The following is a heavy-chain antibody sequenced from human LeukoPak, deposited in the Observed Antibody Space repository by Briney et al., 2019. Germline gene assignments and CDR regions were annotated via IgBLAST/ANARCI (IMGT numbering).Heavy chain of an antibody. CDR2: INSNGGGT. J-gene: IGHJ1*01. D-gene: IGHD2-15*01. Sequence: TGGSLRLSCAASGFTFSSYAMSWVRQAPGKGLEWVSGINSNGGGTYYADSVRGRFTISRDNSKNTLYLQMNSLRAEDTAVYYCAKRLVACSGGSCYSTFQHWGQGTLVTVSS. CDR3: AKRLVACSGGSCYSTFQH. CDR1: GFTFSSYA. V-gene: IGHV3-23*01.